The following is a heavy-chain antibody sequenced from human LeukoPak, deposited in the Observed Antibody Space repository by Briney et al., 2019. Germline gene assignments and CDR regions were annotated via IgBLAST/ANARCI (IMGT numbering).Heavy chain of an antibody. CDR2: ISCDANNK. D-gene: IGHD1-14*01. J-gene: IGHJ4*02. V-gene: IGHV3-30*18. Sequence: PGRSLRLSCAASAFTFRTYGMHWVRQAPGKGLEWVAVISCDANNKNYADSVKGRFTISRDNSKNTLYLQMNSLRAEDTAVYYCAKDRHPARTDGYYFDYWGQGTLVTVSS. CDR1: AFTFRTYG. CDR3: AKDRHPARTDGYYFDY.